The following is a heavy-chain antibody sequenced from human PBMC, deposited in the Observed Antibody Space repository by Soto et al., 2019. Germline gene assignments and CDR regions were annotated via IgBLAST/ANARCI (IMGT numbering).Heavy chain of an antibody. CDR3: GRVPAGGEDY. J-gene: IGHJ4*02. CDR2: IYYSGNT. Sequence: SETLSLTCTVSGGSVSSGPYYWSWIRQPPGKGLEWIGYIYYSGNTNYNPTLKSRVTISVDTSKNQFSLKLSSVTAADTAVYYCGRVPAGGEDYWGQGTLVTVSS. V-gene: IGHV4-61*01. D-gene: IGHD3-10*01. CDR1: GGSVSSGPYY.